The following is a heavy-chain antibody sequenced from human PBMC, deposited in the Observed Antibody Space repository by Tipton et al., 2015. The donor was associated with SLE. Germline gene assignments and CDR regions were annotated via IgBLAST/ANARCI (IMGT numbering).Heavy chain of an antibody. CDR2: LYTSGST. CDR3: AREAGHYYDGTGYGYFQY. D-gene: IGHD3-22*01. CDR1: GGSISNHH. J-gene: IGHJ1*01. V-gene: IGHV4-4*07. Sequence: TLSLTCTVSGGSISNHHWSWIRQSAGNRLEWIGRLYTSGSTNYNPSLQSRVTISVDRSKNQFSLKFNSVTAADTAVYFCAREAGHYYDGTGYGYFQYWGQGTLVTVSS.